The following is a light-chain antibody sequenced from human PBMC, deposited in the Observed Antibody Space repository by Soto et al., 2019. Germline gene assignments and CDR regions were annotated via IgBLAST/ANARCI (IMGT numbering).Light chain of an antibody. Sequence: QSALTQPPSASGSPEQSVTISCTGTSSDVGAYDYVSWYQQHPGKAPKLMIYEINKRPSGVPDRFSGSKSGNTASLTVSGLQAEDEADYYCSSFAGSNNFPYVFGTGTKLTVL. CDR3: SSFAGSNNFPYV. J-gene: IGLJ1*01. CDR2: EIN. V-gene: IGLV2-8*01. CDR1: SSDVGAYDY.